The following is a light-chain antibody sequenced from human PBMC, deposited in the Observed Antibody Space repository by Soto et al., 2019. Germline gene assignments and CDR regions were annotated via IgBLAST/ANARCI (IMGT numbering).Light chain of an antibody. CDR3: QQYYNWPRT. J-gene: IGKJ1*01. CDR1: QSVTYSY. Sequence: VSTQSPGTLSLPPGAIATLSGRSSQSVTYSYLAWYQQKPGQAPRLLIYGASSRATGIPDRFSGSGSGTEFTLSISSLQSEDFAVYYCQQYYNWPRTCGQGTTGDIK. V-gene: IGKV3-20*01. CDR2: GAS.